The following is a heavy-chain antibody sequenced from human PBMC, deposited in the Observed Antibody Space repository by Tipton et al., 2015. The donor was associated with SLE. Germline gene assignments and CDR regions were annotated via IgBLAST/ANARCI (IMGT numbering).Heavy chain of an antibody. V-gene: IGHV4-39*07. CDR2: IYYSGST. CDR1: GGSISSSNYY. Sequence: TLSLTCTVSGGSISSSNYYWGWIRQPPGKGLEWIGSIYYSGSTYYNPSLKSRVTTSLDLSKNQFSLKLTSVTAADTAVYYYAREAVGSGFGAFDIWGQGTMVTVSS. J-gene: IGHJ3*02. CDR3: AREAVGSGFGAFDI. D-gene: IGHD3-3*01.